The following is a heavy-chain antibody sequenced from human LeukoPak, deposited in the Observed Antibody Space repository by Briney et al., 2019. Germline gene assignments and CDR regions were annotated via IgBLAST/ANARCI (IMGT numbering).Heavy chain of an antibody. CDR1: GASTSHFY. J-gene: IGHJ3*02. Sequence: SETLSLTCTVSGASTSHFYWNWIRQPPGKGMEWIGYMHNSGSSKHSPSLKSRVTISIDTSKNQFSLQLTSVTAADTAIYYCARSAEWLRTAFEIWGQGTMVSVSS. CDR2: MHNSGSS. D-gene: IGHD5-12*01. V-gene: IGHV4-59*01. CDR3: ARSAEWLRTAFEI.